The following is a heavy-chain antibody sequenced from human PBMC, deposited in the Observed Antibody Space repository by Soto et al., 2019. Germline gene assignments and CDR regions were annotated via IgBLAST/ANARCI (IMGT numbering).Heavy chain of an antibody. D-gene: IGHD3-10*01. CDR3: AKDDPYGSGSYRYYYYGMDV. CDR1: GFTFSSYG. CDR2: ISYDGSNK. V-gene: IGHV3-30*18. J-gene: IGHJ6*02. Sequence: PGGSLRLSCAASGFTFSSYGMHWVRQAPGKGLEWVAVISYDGSNKYCADSVKGRFTISRDNSKNTLYLQMNSLRAEDTAVYYCAKDDPYGSGSYRYYYYGMDVWGQGTTVTVSS.